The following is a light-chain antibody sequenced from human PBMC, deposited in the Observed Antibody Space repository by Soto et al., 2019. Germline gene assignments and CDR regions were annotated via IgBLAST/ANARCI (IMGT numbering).Light chain of an antibody. J-gene: IGLJ2*01. V-gene: IGLV3-10*01. CDR3: YSPDSSGGI. Sequence: SYELTQPPSLSVSPGQTARITGSGDAFPKKYAYWYQQRSGQAPVLVIYEDTKRPSGIQERFSGSSSGTTATLTISGAHVEDEGDYFCYSPDSSGGIFGGGTKLTVL. CDR2: EDT. CDR1: AFPKKY.